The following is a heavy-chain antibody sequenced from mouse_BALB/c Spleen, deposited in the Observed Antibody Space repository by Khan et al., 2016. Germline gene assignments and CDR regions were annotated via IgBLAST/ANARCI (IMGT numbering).Heavy chain of an antibody. CDR3: AGNHYRYGGFAY. CDR1: GYTFTNYG. CDR2: INTYTGEP. Sequence: QIQLVQSGPELKKPGETVKISCKATGYTFTNYGMNWVKQGPGKGLKWMGWINTYTGEPTYADDFKGRFAFSLATSASTAYLQINNLKNEDMTTYFCAGNHYRYGGFAYWGQGTLVTVSA. V-gene: IGHV9-1*02. D-gene: IGHD2-14*01. J-gene: IGHJ3*01.